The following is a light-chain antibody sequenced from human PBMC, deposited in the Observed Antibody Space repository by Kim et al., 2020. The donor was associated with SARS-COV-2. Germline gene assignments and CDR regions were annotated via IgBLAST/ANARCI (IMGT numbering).Light chain of an antibody. CDR1: ESIGTW. Sequence: DIQMTQFPSTLSASVGDRVTITCRASESIGTWLAWYQQKPGRAPRLLIYLASTLENGVPSRFSGTGSGTEFSLSITSLQPDDFATYYCQHYSRFPYTFGQGTKLEI. CDR2: LAS. CDR3: QHYSRFPYT. V-gene: IGKV1-5*03. J-gene: IGKJ2*01.